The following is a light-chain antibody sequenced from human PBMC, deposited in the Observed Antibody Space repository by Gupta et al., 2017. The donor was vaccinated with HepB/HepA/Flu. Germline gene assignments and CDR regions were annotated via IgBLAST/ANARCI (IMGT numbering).Light chain of an antibody. CDR3: QRENSYPGT. Sequence: TQITQSPSTLSASVGDRVTITCRASQSISSWFAWYQQKPGKAPKLLIYKASRVESGVPSRFSGSGSGTDFTLTISILHPDDFANYYCQRENSYPGTFGQGTKLEIK. J-gene: IGKJ2*01. V-gene: IGKV1-5*03. CDR1: QSISSW. CDR2: KAS.